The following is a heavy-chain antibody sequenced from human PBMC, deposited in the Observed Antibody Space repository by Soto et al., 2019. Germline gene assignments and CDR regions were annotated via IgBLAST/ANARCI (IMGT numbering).Heavy chain of an antibody. D-gene: IGHD1-20*01. J-gene: IGHJ4*02. V-gene: IGHV3-23*01. CDR2: ISGSGGST. CDR1: GFTFSSYA. Sequence: EVQLLESGGGLVQPGGSLRLSCAASGFTFSSYAMSWVRQAPGKGLEWVSAISGSGGSTYYADSVKGRFTISRDNSKNTLYLQMNSLRTEDTAVYYCAKDLFGISVNAYWGQGTLVTVSS. CDR3: AKDLFGISVNAY.